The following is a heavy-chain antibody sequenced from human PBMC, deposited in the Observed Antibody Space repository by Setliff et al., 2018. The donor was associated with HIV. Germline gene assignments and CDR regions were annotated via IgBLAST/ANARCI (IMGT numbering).Heavy chain of an antibody. Sequence: ASVKVSCKASGYTFTSYYIHWLRQVPGQGLEWMGVMNPNGRSTDFAQKFQGRLSLTTDTSTNTVYLELNSLRSDDTAVYYCARMVRGVMSFDYWGQGTLVTVSS. CDR2: MNPNGRST. CDR1: GYTFTSYY. V-gene: IGHV1-46*01. CDR3: ARMVRGVMSFDY. D-gene: IGHD3-10*01. J-gene: IGHJ4*02.